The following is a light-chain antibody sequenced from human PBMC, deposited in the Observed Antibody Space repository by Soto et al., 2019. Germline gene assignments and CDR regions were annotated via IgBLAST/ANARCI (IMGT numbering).Light chain of an antibody. CDR2: KSN. Sequence: QSVLTQPPSASGTPGQRVTVSCSGSTSNIGKNYVYWYQQLPGTAPKLLIYKSNQRPSGVPDRFSGSKSGTSASLAIRGLRSEDEADYDCAVWDGSLSAWVFGGGTKLTVL. CDR1: TSNIGKNY. CDR3: AVWDGSLSAWV. J-gene: IGLJ3*02. V-gene: IGLV1-47*01.